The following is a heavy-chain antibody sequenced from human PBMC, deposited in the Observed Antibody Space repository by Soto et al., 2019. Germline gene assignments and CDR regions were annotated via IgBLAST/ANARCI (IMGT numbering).Heavy chain of an antibody. CDR2: ISSNSAYI. V-gene: IGHV3-21*01. J-gene: IGHJ5*02. D-gene: IGHD6-13*01. CDR1: GFTFRSFT. Sequence: GGSLRLSCAASGFTFRSFTVNWVRQAPGKGLEWVSTISSNSAYIYYTDALRGRFTISRDNAKNSLHLQMNSLRAEDTAVYYCTRDASRDSSARGWFDPWGPGTLVTVSS. CDR3: TRDASRDSSARGWFDP.